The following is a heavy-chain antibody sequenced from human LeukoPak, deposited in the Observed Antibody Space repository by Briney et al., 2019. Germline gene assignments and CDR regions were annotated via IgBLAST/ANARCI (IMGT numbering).Heavy chain of an antibody. V-gene: IGHV1-46*01. CDR3: ARDRARVGTKDDAFDV. J-gene: IGHJ3*01. Sequence: ASVTVSCKASGYSFTSLYMHWVRQASGQPPEWMGAIDPSGGTTRYAQKFQGRITITRDTSTSTVHLELSSLRYDDTAVYYCARDRARVGTKDDAFDVWGQGTMVIVSS. D-gene: IGHD3-10*01. CDR1: GYSFTSLY. CDR2: IDPSGGTT.